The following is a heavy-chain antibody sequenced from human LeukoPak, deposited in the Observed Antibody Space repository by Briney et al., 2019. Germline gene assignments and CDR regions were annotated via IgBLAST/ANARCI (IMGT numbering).Heavy chain of an antibody. V-gene: IGHV4-59*01. Sequence: PSETLSLTCTVSGESISGFYWTWIRQPPGKGLEWIGYIYYNGSTNYNPSLKSRVTISVDTSKNQFSLKLSSVTAADTAVYYCARGVVIAPQTFDYWGQGTLVTVSS. J-gene: IGHJ4*02. CDR3: ARGVVIAPQTFDY. CDR2: IYYNGST. CDR1: GESISGFY. D-gene: IGHD2-21*01.